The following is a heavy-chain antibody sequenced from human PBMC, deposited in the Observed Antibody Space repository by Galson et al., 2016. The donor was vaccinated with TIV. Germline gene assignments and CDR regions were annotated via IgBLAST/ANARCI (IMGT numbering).Heavy chain of an antibody. J-gene: IGHJ4*02. Sequence: SETLSLTCRVYGGSLSGYSWSWIRQSPGKGLEWIGEINHRGVTNYNPSLKSRVAISVETSKNQFSLVLSSVTAADTAVYYCARYSNDKGDAYGFVYWGQGTLVTVSS. CDR1: GGSLSGYS. D-gene: IGHD1-1*01. V-gene: IGHV4-34*01. CDR3: ARYSNDKGDAYGFVY. CDR2: INHRGVT.